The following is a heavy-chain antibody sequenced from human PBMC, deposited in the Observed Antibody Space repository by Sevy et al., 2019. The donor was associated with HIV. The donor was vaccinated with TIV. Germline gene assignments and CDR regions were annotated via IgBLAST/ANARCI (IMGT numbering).Heavy chain of an antibody. CDR1: GYTFTSYD. Sequence: ASVKVSCKASGYTFTSYDINWVRQATGQGLEWMGWMNPNSGNTGYAQKFQGRVTMTRNTSISTAYMELSSLRSEDTAVYYCARGRPRIKAFSFDYWGQGTLVTVSS. J-gene: IGHJ4*02. CDR3: ARGRPRIKAFSFDY. V-gene: IGHV1-8*01. D-gene: IGHD2-15*01. CDR2: MNPNSGNT.